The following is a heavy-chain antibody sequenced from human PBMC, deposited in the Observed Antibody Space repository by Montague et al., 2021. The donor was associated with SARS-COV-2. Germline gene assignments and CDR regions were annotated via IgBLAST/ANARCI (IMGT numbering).Heavy chain of an antibody. J-gene: IGHJ4*02. CDR1: GYRFSSYW. V-gene: IGHV5-51*01. D-gene: IGHD1-14*01. Sequence: QSGAEAKKPGESLKISCKGSGYRFSSYWIGWVRQMSGKVLEWMGIIYPGDSDTRYSPSFQGQVTISADKSITTAYLQWSSLKASDTAMYYCARRIHGTYYFDYWGQGTLVTVSS. CDR2: IYPGDSDT. CDR3: ARRIHGTYYFDY.